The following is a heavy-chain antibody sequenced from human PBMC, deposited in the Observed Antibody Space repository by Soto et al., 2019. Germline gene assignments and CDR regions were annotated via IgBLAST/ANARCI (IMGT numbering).Heavy chain of an antibody. CDR3: ARDAVVGVLAGWFDP. CDR2: ISNYNHYI. D-gene: IGHD3-3*01. V-gene: IGHV3-21*01. CDR1: GFTFSNYS. J-gene: IGHJ5*02. Sequence: EVQLVESGGGLVKAGGSLRLSCAASGFTFSNYSMNWVRQAPGKGLEWVSSISNYNHYIYYADSVKGRFTISRDKAKNSLYRQMNRLRAEDTAVYYCARDAVVGVLAGWFDPWGQGTLVTVSS.